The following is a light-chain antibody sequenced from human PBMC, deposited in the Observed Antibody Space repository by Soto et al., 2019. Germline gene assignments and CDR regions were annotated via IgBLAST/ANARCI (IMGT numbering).Light chain of an antibody. CDR2: EVS. CDR3: SSYTRNSTLV. CDR1: SSDVGGYNY. J-gene: IGLJ2*01. V-gene: IGLV2-14*01. Sequence: QSALTQPASVSGSPGQSITISCTGTSSDVGGYNYVSWYQQHPGKAPKLMIYEVSNRPSGVSNRFSGSKPGNTASLTISGLQAEDEADYYCSSYTRNSTLVFGGGTKVTVL.